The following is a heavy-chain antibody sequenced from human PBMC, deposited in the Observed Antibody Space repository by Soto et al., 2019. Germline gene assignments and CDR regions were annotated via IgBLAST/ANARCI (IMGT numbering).Heavy chain of an antibody. CDR1: GSTFTSNG. Sequence: ASVKVSCKVSGSTFTSNGIGWVRQAPGQGLEWMGWISTYNENMDSAPHLQGRLTMTTDTSTTTAYTELTNLKFDDTALYYRGYVGGYSTGDYSFDLWGQGTPVTVSS. D-gene: IGHD5-18*01. CDR2: ISTYNENM. V-gene: IGHV1-18*04. CDR3: GYVGGYSTGDYSFDL. J-gene: IGHJ4*02.